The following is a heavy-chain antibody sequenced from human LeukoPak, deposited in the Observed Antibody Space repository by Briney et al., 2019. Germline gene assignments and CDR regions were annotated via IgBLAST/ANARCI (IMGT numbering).Heavy chain of an antibody. CDR2: IDWDDDK. Sequence: SGPTLVKPTQTLTLTCTFSGFSLSTSGVCVSWIRQPPGKALEWLARIDWDDDKYYSTSLKTRLTISKDTSKNQVVLTMTNMDPVDTATYYCALMKPDYSATYHYYGMDVWGQGTTVTVSS. J-gene: IGHJ6*02. V-gene: IGHV2-70*11. CDR3: ALMKPDYSATYHYYGMDV. D-gene: IGHD5-12*01. CDR1: GFSLSTSGVC.